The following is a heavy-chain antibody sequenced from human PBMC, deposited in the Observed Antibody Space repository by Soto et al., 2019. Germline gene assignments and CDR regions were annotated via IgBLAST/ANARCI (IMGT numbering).Heavy chain of an antibody. V-gene: IGHV4-30-4*01. D-gene: IGHD2-2*01. CDR3: ARACSSNSCYDVFDY. CDR1: GGSISSGDYY. Sequence: SETLSLTCPVSGGSISSGDYYWSWIRQPPGKGLEWIGYIYYSGSTYYNPSLKSRVTMSVDTSKNQFSLKLSSVTAADTAVYYCARACSSNSCYDVFDYWGQGTLVTVSS. CDR2: IYYSGST. J-gene: IGHJ4*02.